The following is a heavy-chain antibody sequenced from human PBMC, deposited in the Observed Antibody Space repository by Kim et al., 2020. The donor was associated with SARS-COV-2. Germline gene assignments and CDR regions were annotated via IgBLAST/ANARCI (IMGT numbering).Heavy chain of an antibody. CDR3: ARDFGEESSGWYNHAFDI. Sequence: ASVKVSCKASGYTFTGYYMHWVRQAPGQGLEWMGRINPNSGGTNYAQKFQGRVTMTRDTSISTAYMELSRRRSDDTAVYYCARDFGEESSGWYNHAFDIWGQGTMVTVSS. V-gene: IGHV1-2*06. CDR1: GYTFTGYY. CDR2: INPNSGGT. D-gene: IGHD6-19*01. J-gene: IGHJ3*02.